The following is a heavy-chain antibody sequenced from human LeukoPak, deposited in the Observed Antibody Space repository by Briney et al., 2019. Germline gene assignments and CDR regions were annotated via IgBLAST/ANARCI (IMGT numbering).Heavy chain of an antibody. J-gene: IGHJ5*02. CDR2: ISSSSSYI. V-gene: IGHV3-21*01. D-gene: IGHD3-10*01. CDR3: ARESYYYGSGSYYISMYNWFDP. CDR1: GFTFDDYT. Sequence: GGSLRLSCAASGFTFDDYTIHWVRQAPGKGLEWVSSISSSSSYIYYADSVKGRFTISRDNAKNSLYLQMNSLRAEDTAVYYCARESYYYGSGSYYISMYNWFDPWGQGTLVTVSS.